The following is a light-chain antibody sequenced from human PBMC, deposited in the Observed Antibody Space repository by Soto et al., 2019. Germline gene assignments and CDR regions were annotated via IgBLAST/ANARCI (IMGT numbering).Light chain of an antibody. CDR1: QSTTCR. CDR3: QPYSPYSYS. Sequence: DIQMTQSPSTLAASIGDRVTITCRASQSTTCRLAWYYQKPGKATKLLISWRTSLETGVPSRFSGSGSGTEFTLTITSLQPDDFATYYCQPYSPYSYSFGQGTKLEIK. CDR2: WRT. V-gene: IGKV1-5*03. J-gene: IGKJ2*03.